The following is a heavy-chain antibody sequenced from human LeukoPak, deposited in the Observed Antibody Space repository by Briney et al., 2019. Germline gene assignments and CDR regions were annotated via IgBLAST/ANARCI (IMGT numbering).Heavy chain of an antibody. D-gene: IGHD2-8*02. V-gene: IGHV4-4*02. Sequence: SGTLSLTCAVSGGSISSSNWWSWVRQPPGKGLEWIGEIYHSGSTNYKPSLKSRVTISVDKSKNQFSLKLSSVTAADTAVYYCARDFIASTRGYYYYGTDVWGQGTTVTVSS. CDR2: IYHSGST. J-gene: IGHJ6*02. CDR1: GGSISSSNW. CDR3: ARDFIASTRGYYYYGTDV.